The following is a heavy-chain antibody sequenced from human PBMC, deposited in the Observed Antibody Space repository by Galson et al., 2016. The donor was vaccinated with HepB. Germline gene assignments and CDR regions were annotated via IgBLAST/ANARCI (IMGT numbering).Heavy chain of an antibody. D-gene: IGHD2/OR15-2a*01. CDR2: INRSGSA. V-gene: IGHV4-34*01. CDR1: GGSFSTYY. J-gene: IGHJ6*02. CDR3: ARGLVYFGFGMDV. Sequence: ETLSLTCAVYGGSFSTYYWTWIRQPPGKGLEWIGEINRSGSANYNPSLKSRVTISVDTSKNQFSLKLTSVTSADSAVYYCARGLVYFGFGMDVWGQGTTVTVSS.